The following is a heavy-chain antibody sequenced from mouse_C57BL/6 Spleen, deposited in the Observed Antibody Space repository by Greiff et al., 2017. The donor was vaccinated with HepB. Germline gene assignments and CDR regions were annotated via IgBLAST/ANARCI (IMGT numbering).Heavy chain of an antibody. V-gene: IGHV1-52*01. CDR2: IDPSDSET. Sequence: QVQLQQPGAELVRPGSSVKLSCKASGYTFTSYWMHWVKQSPIQGLEWIGNIDPSDSETHYNQKFKDKATLTVDKSSSTAYMQLSSLTSEDSAVYYCARGDSGYLDYWGQGTTLTVSS. D-gene: IGHD3-2*02. J-gene: IGHJ2*01. CDR3: ARGDSGYLDY. CDR1: GYTFTSYW.